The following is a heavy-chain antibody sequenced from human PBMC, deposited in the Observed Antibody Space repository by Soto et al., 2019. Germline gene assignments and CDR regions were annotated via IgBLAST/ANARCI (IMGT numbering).Heavy chain of an antibody. Sequence: ASVKVSCKASGYTFTGYYMHWVRQAPGQGLEWKIWINPNSGGTNYAQKFQGWVTKTRDTSISTAYMELSRLRSDDTAVYYCASSYSGYDPYFDYWGQGTLVTVSS. CDR3: ASSYSGYDPYFDY. J-gene: IGHJ4*02. CDR2: INPNSGGT. D-gene: IGHD5-12*01. V-gene: IGHV1-2*04. CDR1: GYTFTGYY.